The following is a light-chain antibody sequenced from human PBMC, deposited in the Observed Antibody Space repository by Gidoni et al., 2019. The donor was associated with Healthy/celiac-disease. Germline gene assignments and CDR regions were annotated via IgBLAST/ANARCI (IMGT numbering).Light chain of an antibody. Sequence: ELVLTPSPATLSLSPGERATLSCRASQSVSSYLAWYQQKPGQAPRLLIYDASNRATGIPARFSGSGSGTDVTLTISSLEPEDFAVYYCQQRSNWPPRFGGGTKVEIK. CDR2: DAS. J-gene: IGKJ4*02. CDR3: QQRSNWPPR. V-gene: IGKV3-11*01. CDR1: QSVSSY.